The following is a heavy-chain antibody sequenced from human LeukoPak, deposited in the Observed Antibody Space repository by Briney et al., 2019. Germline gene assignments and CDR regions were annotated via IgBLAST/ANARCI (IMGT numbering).Heavy chain of an antibody. CDR2: VYNSGTT. Sequence: PSETLSLTCTVSGGSIISSNYYWAWIRQPPGKELEWLATVYNSGTTYYTPSLKSRATISVDTSKDQFSLKLDSVTAADTALYYCARQWFGNGRTFDPWGQGTLVTVSS. J-gene: IGHJ5*02. CDR3: ARQWFGNGRTFDP. D-gene: IGHD3-10*01. CDR1: GGSIISSNYY. V-gene: IGHV4-39*01.